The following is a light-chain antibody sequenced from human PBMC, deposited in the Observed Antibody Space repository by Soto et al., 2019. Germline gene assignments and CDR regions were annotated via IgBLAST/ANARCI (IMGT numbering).Light chain of an antibody. CDR1: QSVSSSY. CDR3: QQYGSSPST. J-gene: IGKJ3*01. Sequence: EIVLTQSPGTLSLSPGERATLSCRASQSVSSSYLAWYQQKPGQAPRLLIYGASSRATGIPDRFSGSGSGTDFTLTISRLEPEDFAGYSCQQYGSSPSTFGPGTKVDIK. V-gene: IGKV3-20*01. CDR2: GAS.